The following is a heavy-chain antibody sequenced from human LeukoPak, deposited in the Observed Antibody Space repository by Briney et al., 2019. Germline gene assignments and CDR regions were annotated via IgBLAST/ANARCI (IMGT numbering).Heavy chain of an antibody. Sequence: GGSLRLSCAASGFTFNNYVMSWVRQAPGRGLEWVSGIDYAGGSTNYADSVQGRFTVSRDNSKNTLYLQMNSLRAEDMAIYYCAATRVCGGVLLRPNCLYFEDWGQGTLVTVSS. CDR3: AATRVCGGVLLRPNCLYFED. CDR2: IDYAGGST. J-gene: IGHJ4*02. CDR1: GFTFNNYV. D-gene: IGHD3-10*01. V-gene: IGHV3-23*01.